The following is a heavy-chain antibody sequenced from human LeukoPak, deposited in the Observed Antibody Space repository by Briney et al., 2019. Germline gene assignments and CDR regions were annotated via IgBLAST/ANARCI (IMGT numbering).Heavy chain of an antibody. J-gene: IGHJ6*03. V-gene: IGHV3-11*04. D-gene: IGHD6-13*01. CDR2: ISSSGNTT. Sequence: GGSLRLSCAASGFTFSDYYMSWIRQAPGKGLEWVSYISSSGNTTYHADSVKGRFTISRDNAKNSLYLQMSSLRAEDTAVYYCARGTAAVLYYYYYMDVWGKGTTVTVSS. CDR1: GFTFSDYY. CDR3: ARGTAAVLYYYYYMDV.